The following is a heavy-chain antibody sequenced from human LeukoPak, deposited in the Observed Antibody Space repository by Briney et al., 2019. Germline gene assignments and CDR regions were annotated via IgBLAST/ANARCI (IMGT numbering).Heavy chain of an antibody. J-gene: IGHJ4*02. CDR2: ISSNGGST. D-gene: IGHD6-19*01. CDR1: GFTLSSYA. CDR3: ARGTSGWATPSGY. V-gene: IGHV3-64*01. Sequence: GGPLRLSCAASGFTLSSYAMHWLRQAPGQGLEYVSAISSNGGSTYYANSVKGRFTISRDNSKNTLYLQMGSLRAEDMAVYYCARGTSGWATPSGYWGQGTLVTVSS.